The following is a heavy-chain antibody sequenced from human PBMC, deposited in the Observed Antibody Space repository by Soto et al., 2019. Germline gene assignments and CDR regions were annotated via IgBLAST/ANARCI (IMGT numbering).Heavy chain of an antibody. J-gene: IGHJ4*02. V-gene: IGHV3-23*01. D-gene: IGHD3-10*01. Sequence: EVQLLESGGGLVQPGGSLRLSCAASGFTFSDYAMTWVRQAPGKGLEWVSTTSAGGGSTFYADSVKGRFTISRDNSRNTLYRQMNGLRADDTAVYYCAKSRDLGWSDSGHFDFWGQGTLVTVSS. CDR3: AKSRDLGWSDSGHFDF. CDR2: TSAGGGST. CDR1: GFTFSDYA.